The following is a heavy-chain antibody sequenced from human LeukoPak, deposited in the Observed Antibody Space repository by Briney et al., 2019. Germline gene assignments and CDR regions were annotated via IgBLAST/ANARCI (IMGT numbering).Heavy chain of an antibody. J-gene: IGHJ4*02. Sequence: EASVKVSCKASGGTFSSYAISWVRQAPGQGLEWMGRIIPILGIANYAQKFQGRVTITADKSTSTAYMELSSLRSEDTAVYYCARKAGGSYRLDYWGQGTLVTVSS. V-gene: IGHV1-69*04. CDR1: GGTFSSYA. CDR3: ARKAGGSYRLDY. D-gene: IGHD1-26*01. CDR2: IIPILGIA.